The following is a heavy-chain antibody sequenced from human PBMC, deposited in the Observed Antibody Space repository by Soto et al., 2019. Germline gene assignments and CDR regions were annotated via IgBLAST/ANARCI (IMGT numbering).Heavy chain of an antibody. D-gene: IGHD3-22*01. J-gene: IGHJ4*02. Sequence: SETLSLTCTVSGGSISSSSYFWGWIRQPPGKGLEWIGSIYYSGNTYYNPSLKSRVTISVDTSKNQFSLKLSSVTAADTAVYYCARSRGGYFDYWGQGTLVTVSS. CDR1: GGSISSSSYF. CDR2: IYYSGNT. V-gene: IGHV4-39*07. CDR3: ARSRGGYFDY.